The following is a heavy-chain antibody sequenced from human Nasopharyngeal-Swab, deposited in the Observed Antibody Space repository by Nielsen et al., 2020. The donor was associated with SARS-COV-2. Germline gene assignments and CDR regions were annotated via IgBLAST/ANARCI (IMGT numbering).Heavy chain of an antibody. D-gene: IGHD1-26*01. CDR1: GFSLSNARMG. J-gene: IGHJ4*02. V-gene: IGHV2-26*01. CDR3: ARISQELLHYDY. CDR2: IFSNAEK. Sequence: SGPTLVKPTETVTLTCTVSGFSLSNARMGVSWIRQPPGKALEWLANIFSNAEKSYSTSLKSRLTISKDTSKSQVVLTMTNMDPVDTDTYYCARISQELLHYDYWGQGTLVTVSS.